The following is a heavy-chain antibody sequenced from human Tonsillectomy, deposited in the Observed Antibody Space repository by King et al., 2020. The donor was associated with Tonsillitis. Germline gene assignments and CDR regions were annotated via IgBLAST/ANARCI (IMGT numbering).Heavy chain of an antibody. J-gene: IGHJ4*02. D-gene: IGHD1-26*01. Sequence: QLQESGPGLVKPSETLSLTCTVSGGSISSSNYQWGWIRQPPGKGLEWIGSIYYSGSTYYNPSLKSRVTISVETSKNQFSLNLSPVNAADTAVYFCASLGPRGVSSRGSYLPYYFDYWGQGTLVTVAS. CDR3: ASLGPRGVSSRGSYLPYYFDY. CDR1: GGSISSSNYQ. CDR2: IYYSGST. V-gene: IGHV4-39*01.